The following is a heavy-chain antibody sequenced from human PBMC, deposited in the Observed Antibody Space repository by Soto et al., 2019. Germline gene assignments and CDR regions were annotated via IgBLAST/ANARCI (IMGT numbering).Heavy chain of an antibody. V-gene: IGHV3-30*18. CDR1: GFTFSNYG. CDR2: ISYDGDYK. D-gene: IGHD1-26*01. Sequence: QVQLVESGGGVVQPGGSLRLSCAASGFTFSNYGMHWVRQAPGKGLEWVAVISYDGDYKNYAHSVKGRFTISRDNSKNSLYLQVNSLRAEDTAVYYFVKDRMSHSSVWEPFDIRGQGTMVTV. CDR3: VKDRMSHSSVWEPFDI. J-gene: IGHJ3*02.